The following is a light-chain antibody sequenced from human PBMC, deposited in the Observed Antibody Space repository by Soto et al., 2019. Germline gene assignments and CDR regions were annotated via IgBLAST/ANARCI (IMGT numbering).Light chain of an antibody. J-gene: IGLJ2*01. CDR2: SDN. CDR1: SSNIGSFYD. Sequence: QSVLTQPPSVSGAPGQRVTIPCTGSSSNIGSFYDVHWYQQLPGTVPKLLIYSDNNRPSGVPDRFSGSKSGTVASLAITGLQAEDEADYYCQSYDNSLNHVVFGGGTKLTVL. CDR3: QSYDNSLNHVV. V-gene: IGLV1-40*01.